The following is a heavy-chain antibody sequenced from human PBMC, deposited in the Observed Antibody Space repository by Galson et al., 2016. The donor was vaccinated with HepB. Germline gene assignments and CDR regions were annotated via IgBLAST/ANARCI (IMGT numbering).Heavy chain of an antibody. CDR1: EFTFRTYT. Sequence: SLRLSCAASEFTFRTYTMIWVRQAPGQGLEWVSSITSSSRDKHYAVSVKGRFIISRDNAENSLYLQMNSLRADDTAVYYCARDRSPYEPLGLDYWGQGTLVTVS. CDR2: ITSSSRDK. V-gene: IGHV3-21*01. CDR3: ARDRSPYEPLGLDY. J-gene: IGHJ4*02. D-gene: IGHD3-16*01.